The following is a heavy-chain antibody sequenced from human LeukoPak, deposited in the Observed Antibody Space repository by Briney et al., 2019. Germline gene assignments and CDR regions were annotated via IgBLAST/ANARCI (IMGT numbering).Heavy chain of an antibody. CDR2: ISSSSSTI. V-gene: IGHV3-48*02. CDR3: ARVQLWFGELKDGFDI. CDR1: GFSFSSYS. D-gene: IGHD3-10*01. J-gene: IGHJ3*02. Sequence: GGSLRLSCAASGFSFSSYSMNWVRQAPGKGLEWVSYISSSSSTIYYADSVKGRFTISRDNATNSLYLQMNSLRDEDSAVYYCARVQLWFGELKDGFDIWGQGTMVTVSS.